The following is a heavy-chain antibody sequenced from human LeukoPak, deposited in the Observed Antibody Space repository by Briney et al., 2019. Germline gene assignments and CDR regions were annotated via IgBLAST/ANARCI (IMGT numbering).Heavy chain of an antibody. J-gene: IGHJ4*02. CDR3: ARVGGYFDY. CDR2: IYYSGST. CDR1: GGSISSSSYY. Sequence: SETLSLTCTVSGGSISSSSYYWGWIRQPPGKGLEWIGSIYYSGSTYYNPSLKSRVTISVDTSKNQFSLKLSSVTAADTAVYYCARVGGYFDYWGQGTLVTVSS. D-gene: IGHD3-16*01. V-gene: IGHV4-39*07.